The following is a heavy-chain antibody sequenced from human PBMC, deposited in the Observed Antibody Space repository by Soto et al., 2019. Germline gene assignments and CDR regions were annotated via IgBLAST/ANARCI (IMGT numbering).Heavy chain of an antibody. Sequence: QVQLQQWGAGLLKPSETLSLTCAVYGGSFSGYYWSWIRQPPGKGLEWIGEINHSGSTNYNPSLKSRDTISVDTSKKQFSLKLSSVTAADTAVYYCARGVGSSWYSYYYGMDVWGQGTTVTVSS. J-gene: IGHJ6*02. CDR3: ARGVGSSWYSYYYGMDV. CDR2: INHSGST. D-gene: IGHD6-13*01. V-gene: IGHV4-34*01. CDR1: GGSFSGYY.